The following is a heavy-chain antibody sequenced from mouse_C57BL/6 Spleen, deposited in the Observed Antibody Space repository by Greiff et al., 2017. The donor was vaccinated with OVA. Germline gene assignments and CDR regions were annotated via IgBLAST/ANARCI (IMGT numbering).Heavy chain of an antibody. CDR3: ARSPSRYGSSWYFDV. CDR2: INPNNGGT. J-gene: IGHJ1*03. D-gene: IGHD1-1*01. Sequence: EVQLQQSGPELVKPGASVKIPCKASGYTFTDYNMDWVKQSHGKSLEWIGDINPNNGGTIYNQKFKGKATLTVDKSSSTAYMELRSLTSEDTAVYYCARSPSRYGSSWYFDVWGTGTTVTVSS. CDR1: GYTFTDYN. V-gene: IGHV1-18*01.